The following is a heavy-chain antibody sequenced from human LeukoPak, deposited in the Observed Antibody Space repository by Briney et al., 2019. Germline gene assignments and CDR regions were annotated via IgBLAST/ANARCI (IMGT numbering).Heavy chain of an antibody. V-gene: IGHV4-59*01. J-gene: IGHJ4*02. Sequence: PLETLSLTCTVSGGSISSYYWSWIRQPPGKGLEWIGYIYYSGSTNYNPSLKSRVTISLDTSKNQFSLKLSSVTAADTAVYYCARGRPDYGGNEFDYWGQGTLVTVSS. CDR1: GGSISSYY. CDR3: ARGRPDYGGNEFDY. D-gene: IGHD4-23*01. CDR2: IYYSGST.